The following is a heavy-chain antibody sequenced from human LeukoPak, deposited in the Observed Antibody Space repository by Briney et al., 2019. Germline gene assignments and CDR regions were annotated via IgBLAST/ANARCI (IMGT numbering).Heavy chain of an antibody. D-gene: IGHD3-10*01. CDR3: ARGDYYGSGSHYYGMDV. Sequence: PGGSLRLPCAASGFTFSSYAMHWVRQAPGKGLEWMAVISYDGSNKYYADSVKGRFTISRDNSKNTLYLQMNSLRAEDTAVYYCARGDYYGSGSHYYGMDVWGQGTTVTVSS. V-gene: IGHV3-30-3*01. J-gene: IGHJ6*02. CDR2: ISYDGSNK. CDR1: GFTFSSYA.